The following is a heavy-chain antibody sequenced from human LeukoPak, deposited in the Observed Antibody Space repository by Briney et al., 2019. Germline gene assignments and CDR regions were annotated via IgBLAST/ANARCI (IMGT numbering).Heavy chain of an antibody. CDR2: IYYSGSI. J-gene: IGHJ5*02. D-gene: IGHD2-2*01. CDR3: ARALRYCSSTSCSNWFDP. V-gene: IGHV4-59*01. CDR1: GGSISSYY. Sequence: SETLSLTCTVSGGSISSYYWSWIRQPPGKGLEWIGYIYYSGSINYNPSLKSRVTISVDTSKNQFSLKLSSVTAADTAVYYCARALRYCSSTSCSNWFDPWGQGTLVTVSS.